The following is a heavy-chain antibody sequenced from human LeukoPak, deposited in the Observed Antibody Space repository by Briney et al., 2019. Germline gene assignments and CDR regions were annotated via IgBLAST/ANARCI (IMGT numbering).Heavy chain of an antibody. D-gene: IGHD4-17*01. Sequence: PSETLSLTCAVYGGSFSGYYWSWIRQPPGKGLEWIGQINHSGSTNYNPSLKSRVTISVDTSKNQFSLRLSSVTAADTAVYYCARKHGAVTTFFDFWGQGTLVTVSS. CDR3: ARKHGAVTTFFDF. J-gene: IGHJ4*02. CDR2: INHSGST. V-gene: IGHV4-34*01. CDR1: GGSFSGYY.